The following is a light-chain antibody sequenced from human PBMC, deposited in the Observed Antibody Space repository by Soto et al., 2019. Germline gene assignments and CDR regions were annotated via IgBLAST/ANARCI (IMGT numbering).Light chain of an antibody. Sequence: EIVLTQSPGTLSPSPGERATLSCRASQSVSNNYLAWYQQKPGQAPRLLIYGASNRATGIPDRFSGSGSGTEFTLTISSQQSEDFASYYCQPYNNWPPWTFGQGTKLEIK. V-gene: IGKV3D-15*01. J-gene: IGKJ1*01. CDR1: QSVSNN. CDR2: GAS. CDR3: QPYNNWPPWT.